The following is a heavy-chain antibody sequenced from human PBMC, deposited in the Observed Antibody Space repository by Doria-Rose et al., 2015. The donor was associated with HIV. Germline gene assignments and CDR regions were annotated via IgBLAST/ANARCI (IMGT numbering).Heavy chain of an antibody. CDR1: GDSISSGDSF. CDR3: ARARNYGFPHFFDF. V-gene: IGHV4-30-4*01. D-gene: IGHD3-10*01. Sequence: VQLLESGPGLVRPSQTLSLTCTVSGDSISSGDSFWSWIRQPPGQGPEWIGYISSRGTTYYYPSLTRRLTISLDASKNQFSLNLNSVTAADTAVYYCARARNYGFPHFFDFWGQGTLVTVSS. J-gene: IGHJ4*02. CDR2: ISSRGTT.